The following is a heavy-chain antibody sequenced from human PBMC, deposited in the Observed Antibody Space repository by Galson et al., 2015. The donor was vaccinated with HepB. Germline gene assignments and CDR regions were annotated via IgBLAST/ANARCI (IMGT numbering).Heavy chain of an antibody. Sequence: SVKVSCKASGYTFSTYAITWVRQAPGQGLELMGWISPYNRDTDYARKFQGRVNLTSDTFTGTAYMEIRSLRSDDTAFYYCARGALVGVVGGSQYNWFAPWGQGTLVTVSS. D-gene: IGHD2-15*01. CDR1: GYTFSTYA. J-gene: IGHJ5*02. V-gene: IGHV1-18*01. CDR2: ISPYNRDT. CDR3: ARGALVGVVGGSQYNWFAP.